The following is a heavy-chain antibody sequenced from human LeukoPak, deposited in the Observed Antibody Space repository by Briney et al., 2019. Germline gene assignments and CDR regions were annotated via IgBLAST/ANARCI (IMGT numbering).Heavy chain of an antibody. CDR3: ARPYQGYCSSTSCYDGAFDI. J-gene: IGHJ3*02. D-gene: IGHD2-2*01. Sequence: PSETLSLTCTVSGGSISSYYWSWIRQPAGKGLEWIGRIYTSGSTNYNPSLKSRVTILVDTSKNQFSLKLSSVTAADTAVYYCARPYQGYCSSTSCYDGAFDIWGQGTMVTVSS. V-gene: IGHV4-4*07. CDR1: GGSISSYY. CDR2: IYTSGST.